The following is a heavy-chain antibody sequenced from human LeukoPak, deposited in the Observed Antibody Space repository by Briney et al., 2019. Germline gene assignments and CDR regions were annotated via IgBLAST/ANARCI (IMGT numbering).Heavy chain of an antibody. CDR3: ARDQGGYNAFDI. Sequence: GGSLRLSCAASGFTFDDYGMSWVRQAPGKGLEWVSLITSGSSYIYYADSVRGRFTISRDNAKTSLYLQLNNLRAEDTAVYYCARDQGGYNAFDIWGQGTMVTVSS. CDR1: GFTFDDYG. V-gene: IGHV3-21*01. CDR2: ITSGSSYI. D-gene: IGHD5-12*01. J-gene: IGHJ3*02.